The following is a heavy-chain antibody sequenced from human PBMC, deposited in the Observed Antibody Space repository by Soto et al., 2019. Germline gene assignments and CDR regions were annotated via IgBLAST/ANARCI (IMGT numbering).Heavy chain of an antibody. J-gene: IGHJ6*03. CDR2: IYSGGST. Sequence: PGGSLRLSCAASGCTVRSNYISWVRQAPGKGLEWVSGIYSGGSTYHADSVKGRFTISRDNSNNTLYLQMNSLRAEDTAVYYCARGGNYGDYYYYYYMDIWGKGTTVTVSS. CDR1: GCTVRSNY. CDR3: ARGGNYGDYYYYYYMDI. V-gene: IGHV3-66*01. D-gene: IGHD4-17*01.